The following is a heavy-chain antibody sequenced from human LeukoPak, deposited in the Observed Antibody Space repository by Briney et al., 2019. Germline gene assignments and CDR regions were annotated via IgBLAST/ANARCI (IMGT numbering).Heavy chain of an antibody. Sequence: SETLSLTCTVSGGSISSSSYYWGWIRQPPGKGLEWTGSIYYSGSTYYNPSLKSRVTISVDTSKNQFSLKLSSVTAADTAVYYCARHGIRGYYYPPFDYWGQGTLVTVSS. J-gene: IGHJ4*02. D-gene: IGHD3-22*01. CDR2: IYYSGST. CDR3: ARHGIRGYYYPPFDY. CDR1: GGSISSSSYY. V-gene: IGHV4-39*01.